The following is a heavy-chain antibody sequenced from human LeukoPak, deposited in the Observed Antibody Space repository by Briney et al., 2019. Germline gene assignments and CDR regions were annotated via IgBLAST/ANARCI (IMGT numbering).Heavy chain of an antibody. CDR2: INSDGSST. Sequence: PGGSLRLSCAASGFTFSSYWMHWVRQAPGKGLVWVSRINSDGSSTSYADSVKGRFTISRDNAKNTLYLQMNSLRAEDTAVYYRARGVGYCSSTSCYWWFDPWGQGTLVTVSS. J-gene: IGHJ5*02. CDR1: GFTFSSYW. D-gene: IGHD2-2*01. V-gene: IGHV3-74*01. CDR3: ARGVGYCSSTSCYWWFDP.